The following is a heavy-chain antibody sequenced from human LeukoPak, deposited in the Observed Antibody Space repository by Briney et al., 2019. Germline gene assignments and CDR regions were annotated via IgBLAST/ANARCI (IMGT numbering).Heavy chain of an antibody. D-gene: IGHD1-7*01. J-gene: IGHJ6*02. CDR2: IYPRDGST. Sequence: ASVKVSCKASGYIFTSNYIHWVRQAPGQGLEWMGMIYPRDGSTSYAQKFQGRVTTTRDTSTSTVYMELSSLRSEDTAVYYCAREDNWNYPYYYYGMDVWGQGTTVTVSS. CDR1: GYIFTSNY. CDR3: AREDNWNYPYYYYGMDV. V-gene: IGHV1-46*01.